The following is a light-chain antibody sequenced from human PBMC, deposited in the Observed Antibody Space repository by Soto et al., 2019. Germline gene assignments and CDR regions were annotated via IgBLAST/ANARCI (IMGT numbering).Light chain of an antibody. CDR1: QSIGSY. Sequence: NVLTQSPAILSLSPGDRATLSCRASQSIGSYLAWYQQKPGQAPRLLIYDASNRATGIPARLSGSGSETEFTLTIDSLEPECSADYYCQQRNFLALSFGPGTRVEIK. V-gene: IGKV3-11*01. J-gene: IGKJ4*01. CDR2: DAS. CDR3: QQRNFLALS.